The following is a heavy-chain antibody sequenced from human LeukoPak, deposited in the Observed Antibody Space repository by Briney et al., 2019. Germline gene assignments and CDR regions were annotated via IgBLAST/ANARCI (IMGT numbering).Heavy chain of an antibody. CDR2: INTDGSTT. D-gene: IGHD1/OR15-1a*01. Sequence: GGSLRLSCAASGFTFSNYWIHWVRQAPGKGLVWVSRINTDGSTTTYADSVKGRFSISRDNAKNTVYLQMSNLRAEDTAVYFCARWSTTPDTEAGDYWGQGTLVTVSS. J-gene: IGHJ4*02. CDR1: GFTFSNYW. V-gene: IGHV3-74*01. CDR3: ARWSTTPDTEAGDY.